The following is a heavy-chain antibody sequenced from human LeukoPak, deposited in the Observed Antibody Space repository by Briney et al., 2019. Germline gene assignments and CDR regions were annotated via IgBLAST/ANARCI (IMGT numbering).Heavy chain of an antibody. J-gene: IGHJ4*02. CDR1: GFTFANYA. CDR3: ATERGISYTYEFDY. D-gene: IGHD3-16*01. CDR2: ISGSGSNT. V-gene: IGHV3-23*01. Sequence: PGGSLRLSCAATGFTFANYAMTWVRQAPGKGLDWVSLISGSGSNTYYTDSVQGRFTISRDNSRNTLYLQMSSLRAEDTAIYYCATERGISYTYEFDYWGQGALVTVSS.